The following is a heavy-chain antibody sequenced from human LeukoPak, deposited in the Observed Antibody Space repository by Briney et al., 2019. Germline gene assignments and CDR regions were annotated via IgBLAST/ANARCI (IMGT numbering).Heavy chain of an antibody. Sequence: GGSLRLSCAASGFTFSSYAMSWVRQAPGQGLEWVSAISGSGGSTYYAVSVKGRFTISRDNSKNTLYLQMNSLRAEDTAVYYCAANSSCYYYNYWGQGTLVTVSS. CDR2: ISGSGGST. CDR3: AANSSCYYYNY. J-gene: IGHJ4*02. CDR1: GFTFSSYA. V-gene: IGHV3-23*01. D-gene: IGHD3-22*01.